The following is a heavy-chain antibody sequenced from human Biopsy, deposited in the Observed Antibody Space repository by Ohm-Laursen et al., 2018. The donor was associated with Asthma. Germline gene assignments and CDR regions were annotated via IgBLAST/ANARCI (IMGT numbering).Heavy chain of an antibody. V-gene: IGHV3-30*19. D-gene: IGHD6-19*01. CDR3: AREGVAGTHIED. J-gene: IGHJ4*02. Sequence: SLRLSCSASGFTFTTYGMHWVRQAPGRGLEWVAVISYDGSSIYYADSVKGRFTISRDNSKNTLSLQMNSLTAEDTAVYYCAREGVAGTHIEDWGQGTLVTVSS. CDR1: GFTFTTYG. CDR2: ISYDGSSI.